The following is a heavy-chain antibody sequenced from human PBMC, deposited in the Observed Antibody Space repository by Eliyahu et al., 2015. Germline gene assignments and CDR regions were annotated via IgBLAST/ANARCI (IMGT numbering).Heavy chain of an antibody. Sequence: EVQLLESGGGLVQPGGSLRLSCAASGFTFSSXAXSWVRQAPGKGLEWXSAISGSGGXXYYADSVKGRFTISRDNSKNTLYLQMNSLRAEDTAVYYCAKWEYSGYDLGWFDPWGQGTLVTVSS. V-gene: IGHV3-23*01. CDR1: GFTFSSXA. CDR2: ISGSGGXX. D-gene: IGHD5-12*01. J-gene: IGHJ5*02. CDR3: AKWEYSGYDLGWFDP.